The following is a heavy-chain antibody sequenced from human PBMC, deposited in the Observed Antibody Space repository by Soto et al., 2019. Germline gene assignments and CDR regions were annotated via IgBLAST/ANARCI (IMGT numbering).Heavy chain of an antibody. Sequence: EVQLVESGGGLVQPGGSLSLSCAASGFTFSTFSMNSVRQAPGRGLEWISYISAGGRPISYVDSLKGRFTISGDNAKNFLSRQMDALRVEDTAVDYCARDLGWAFDCWGQGTLVTVSS. CDR3: ARDLGWAFDC. D-gene: IGHD6-19*01. CDR1: GFTFSTFS. J-gene: IGHJ4*02. V-gene: IGHV3-48*01. CDR2: ISAGGRPI.